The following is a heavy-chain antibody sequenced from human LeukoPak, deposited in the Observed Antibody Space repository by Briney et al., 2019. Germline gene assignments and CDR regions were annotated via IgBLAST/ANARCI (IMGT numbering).Heavy chain of an antibody. CDR2: IYTSGST. CDR1: GGSISSYY. Sequence: PSETLSLTCTVSGGSISSYYWSWIRQPAGKGLEWIGRIYTSGSTNYNPSLKSRVTMSVDTSKNQFSLKLSSVTAADTAVYYCARGGGYDFWSGYYRDYWGQGTLVTVSS. D-gene: IGHD3-3*01. V-gene: IGHV4-4*07. CDR3: ARGGGYDFWSGYYRDY. J-gene: IGHJ4*02.